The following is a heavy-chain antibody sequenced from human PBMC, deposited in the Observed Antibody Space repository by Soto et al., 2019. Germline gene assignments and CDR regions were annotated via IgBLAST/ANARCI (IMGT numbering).Heavy chain of an antibody. CDR1: GFTFSSYA. V-gene: IGHV3-23*01. D-gene: IGHD3-3*01. J-gene: IGHJ6*02. CDR3: AKGDDYDFWSGYYYYYYYGMDV. CDR2: ISGSGGST. Sequence: GGSLRLSCAASGFTFSSYAMSWVRQAPGKGLEWVSAISGSGGSTYYADSVKGRFTISRDNSKNTLYLQMNSLRAEDTAVYYCAKGDDYDFWSGYYYYYYYGMDVWGQGTTVTVSS.